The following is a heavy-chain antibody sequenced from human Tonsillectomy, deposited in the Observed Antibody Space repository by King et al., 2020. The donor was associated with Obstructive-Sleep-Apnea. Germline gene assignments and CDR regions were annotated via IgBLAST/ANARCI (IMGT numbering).Heavy chain of an antibody. Sequence: VQLVESGGGLVQPGRSLRLSCAASGFTFDDYAINWVRQAPGKGLEWVSGVSWNSDSIGYADSVKGRFTISRDNAKNSLYLKMNSLRAEDTALYYCAKATEAVAGLGYFDLWGRGTLVTVSS. D-gene: IGHD6-19*01. J-gene: IGHJ2*01. CDR2: VSWNSDSI. CDR1: GFTFDDYA. CDR3: AKATEAVAGLGYFDL. V-gene: IGHV3-9*01.